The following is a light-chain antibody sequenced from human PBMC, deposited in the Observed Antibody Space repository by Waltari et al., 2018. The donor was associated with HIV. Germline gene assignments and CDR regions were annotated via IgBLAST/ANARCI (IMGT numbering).Light chain of an antibody. V-gene: IGKV3-15*01. J-gene: IGKJ1*01. CDR1: QSVSSN. CDR3: QQYNNWLTWT. CDR2: GAS. Sequence: EIVMTQSPATLSVSPGERATLSCRARQSVSSNLAWYQQKPGQAPRLLIYGASTRATGIPVRFSGSGSETEFTLTISSLQSEDLAVYYCQQYNNWLTWTFGQGTKVEIK.